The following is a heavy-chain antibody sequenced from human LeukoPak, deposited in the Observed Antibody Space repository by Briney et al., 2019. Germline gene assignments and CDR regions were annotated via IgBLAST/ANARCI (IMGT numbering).Heavy chain of an antibody. D-gene: IGHD3-10*01. CDR2: INPNSGGT. CDR3: ARDHYQIWFGELLSPFDY. J-gene: IGHJ4*02. CDR1: GYTFTGYY. V-gene: IGHV1-2*02. Sequence: ASVKVSCKASGYTFTGYYMHWVRQAPGQGLEWMGWINPNSGGTNYAQKLQGRVTMTTDTSTSTAYMELRSLRSDDTAVYYCARDHYQIWFGELLSPFDYWGQGTLVTVSS.